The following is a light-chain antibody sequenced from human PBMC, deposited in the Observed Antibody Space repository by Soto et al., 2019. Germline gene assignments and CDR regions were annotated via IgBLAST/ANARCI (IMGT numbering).Light chain of an antibody. V-gene: IGLV8-61*01. CDR1: SGSVSTSYY. J-gene: IGLJ3*02. CDR3: VLYMGSGIWV. Sequence: QTVVTQEPSFSVSPGRTVTLTCGLSSGSVSTSYYPSWYQQTPGQAPRTLIYSTNTRSSGVPDRFSGSILGNKAALTITGAQADDESDYYCVLYMGSGIWVFVGETKLAVL. CDR2: STN.